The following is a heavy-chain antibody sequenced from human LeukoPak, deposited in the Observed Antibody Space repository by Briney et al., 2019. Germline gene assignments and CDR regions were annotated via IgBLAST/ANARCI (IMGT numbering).Heavy chain of an antibody. CDR1: GGTFSSYA. D-gene: IGHD2-2*01. J-gene: IGHJ6*04. CDR2: IIPIFGTA. Sequence: SVKVSCKASGGTFSSYAISWVRQAPGQGLEWMGGIIPIFGTANYAQKFQGRVTITADESTSTAYMELSSLRSEDTAVYYCARDLLGYCSSTSCPRTGYGMDVWGKGTTVTASS. CDR3: ARDLLGYCSSTSCPRTGYGMDV. V-gene: IGHV1-69*13.